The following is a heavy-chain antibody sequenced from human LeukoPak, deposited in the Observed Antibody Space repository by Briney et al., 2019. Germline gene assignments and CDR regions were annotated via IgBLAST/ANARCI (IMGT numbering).Heavy chain of an antibody. D-gene: IGHD3-22*01. J-gene: IGHJ2*01. V-gene: IGHV3-30*04. Sequence: GGSLRLSCAASGFTFSSYAMHWVRQAPGKGLEWVAVISYDGSNKYYADSVKGRFTISRDNSKNTLYLQMNSLRAEDTAVYYCARSPEDYAITMIVVVNWYFDLWGRGTLVPVSS. CDR2: ISYDGSNK. CDR3: ARSPEDYAITMIVVVNWYFDL. CDR1: GFTFSSYA.